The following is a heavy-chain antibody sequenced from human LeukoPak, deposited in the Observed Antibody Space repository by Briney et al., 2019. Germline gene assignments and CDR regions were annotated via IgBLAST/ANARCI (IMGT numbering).Heavy chain of an antibody. CDR3: ARELGNSGWYAMNFYYYYYMDV. J-gene: IGHJ6*03. D-gene: IGHD6-19*01. V-gene: IGHV4-38-2*02. Sequence: SETLSLTCTVSGYSISNGYYWGWIRQPPGKGLEWIGSIYHSGSTYYNPSLQSRVTISVDTSKNQFSLKLSSVTAADTAVYSCARELGNSGWYAMNFYYYYYMDVWGKGTTVTVSS. CDR2: IYHSGST. CDR1: GYSISNGYY.